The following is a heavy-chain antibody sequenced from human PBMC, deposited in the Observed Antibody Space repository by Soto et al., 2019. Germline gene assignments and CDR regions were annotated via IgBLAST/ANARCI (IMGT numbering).Heavy chain of an antibody. J-gene: IGHJ3*02. CDR2: INPNSGGT. Sequence: ASVKVSCKASGYTFTGYYIHWVRQAPGQGLEWMGWINPNSGGTNYAQKFQGWVTMTRDTSISTAYMELSRLRSDDTAVYYCATKYKGSYYDSSGYSNDAFDIWGQGTMVTVSS. D-gene: IGHD3-22*01. CDR1: GYTFTGYY. V-gene: IGHV1-2*04. CDR3: ATKYKGSYYDSSGYSNDAFDI.